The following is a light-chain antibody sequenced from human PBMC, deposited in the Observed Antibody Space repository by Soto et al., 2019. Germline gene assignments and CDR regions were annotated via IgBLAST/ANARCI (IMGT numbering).Light chain of an antibody. CDR3: TSYTRTRNLL. J-gene: IGLJ2*01. V-gene: IGLV2-14*01. CDR2: EVS. Sequence: QSALTQPASVSGSPGQSITISCTGTSSDVGAYNYVSWDQHHPGRAPKLIIFEVSHRPSGVSDRFSGSKSGNTAALTISGLQTEDGADYYCTSYTRTRNLLFGGGTKVTVL. CDR1: SSDVGAYNY.